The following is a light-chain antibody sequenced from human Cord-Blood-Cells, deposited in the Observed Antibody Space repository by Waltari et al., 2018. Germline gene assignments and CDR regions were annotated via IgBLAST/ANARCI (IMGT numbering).Light chain of an antibody. V-gene: IGKV2-30*01. CDR2: KVS. CDR3: MQGTLWPPYT. J-gene: IGKJ2*01. Sequence: DAVMPQSPLSLPFTLGQPASIPCWSSQSLVYSDGNTYLNWFQQRLGQSPRLLIYKVSNRDSVLPDRSSSSGSGTDFTLKISRVEAEDVRVYYCMQGTLWPPYTFGQGTKLEIK. CDR1: QSLVYSDGNTY.